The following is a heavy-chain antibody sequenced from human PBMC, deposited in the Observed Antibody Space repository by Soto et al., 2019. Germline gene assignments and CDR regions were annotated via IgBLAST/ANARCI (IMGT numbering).Heavy chain of an antibody. CDR3: ARDFGHGYYLDY. CDR1: GFSFSNYN. V-gene: IGHV3-48*02. CDR2: ITDSSDTV. J-gene: IGHJ4*02. D-gene: IGHD3-3*01. Sequence: LRLSCVASGFSFSNYNINWVRQSPGKGLEWVSYITDSSDTVHYADSVRGRFTISRDNAESSLYLQMNSLRDEDTAVYFCARDFGHGYYLDYWGRGTLVTVSS.